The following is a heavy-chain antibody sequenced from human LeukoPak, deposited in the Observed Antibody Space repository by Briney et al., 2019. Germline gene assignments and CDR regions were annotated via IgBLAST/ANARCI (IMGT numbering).Heavy chain of an antibody. CDR2: ISYDGSNK. J-gene: IGHJ6*02. V-gene: IGHV3-30*03. CDR3: AQGGSEIYYFYHGMDV. Sequence: GGSLRLSCAASGLSLNSYAIHWVRQAPGKGLEWVTAISYDGSNKHYADSVRGRFTISRDDSKNTLYLQMNSLRSDDTAVYYCAQGGSEIYYFYHGMDVWGRGTTVTVSS. CDR1: GLSLNSYA. D-gene: IGHD3-10*01.